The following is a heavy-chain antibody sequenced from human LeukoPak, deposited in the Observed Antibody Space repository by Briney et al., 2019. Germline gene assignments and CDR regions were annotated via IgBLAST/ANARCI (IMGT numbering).Heavy chain of an antibody. CDR3: ARYDSRGGHFDY. CDR1: GGSISSYY. V-gene: IGHV4-59*01. CDR2: IYYSGST. Sequence: SETLSLTCTVSGGSISSYYRSWIRQPPGKGLEWIGYIYYSGSTNYNPSLKSRVTISVDTSKNQFSLKLSSVTAADTAVYYCARYDSRGGHFDYWGQGTLVTVSS. J-gene: IGHJ4*02. D-gene: IGHD3-22*01.